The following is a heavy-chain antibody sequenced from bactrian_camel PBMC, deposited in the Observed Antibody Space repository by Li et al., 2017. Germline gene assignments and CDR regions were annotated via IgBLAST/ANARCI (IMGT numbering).Heavy chain of an antibody. J-gene: IGHJ4*01. V-gene: IGHV3S53*01. Sequence: HVQLVESGGGSVQAGGSLRLACKVTDDPTSKYYMDNTYCMGWFRQAPGKEREEVAHIDNDGTTNYAHSVKGRFTVSKDSDQNIMYLQMNNLKPEDMAVYYCVKPNPDARGGFDHWGQGTQVTVS. CDR2: IDNDGTT. D-gene: IGHD1*01. CDR1: DDPTSKYYMDNTYC. CDR3: VKPNPDARGGFDH.